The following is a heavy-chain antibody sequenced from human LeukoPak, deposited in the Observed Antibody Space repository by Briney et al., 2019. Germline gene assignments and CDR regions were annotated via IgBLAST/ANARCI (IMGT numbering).Heavy chain of an antibody. Sequence: SETLSLACTVSGGSISSSTYYWGWIRQPPGKGLEWIGTIYYSVNTYYNPSLKNRLTISIDTSKNQFSLKLSSLTATDTAVYYCARLRRSHADFWGQGTLVTVSS. J-gene: IGHJ4*02. CDR1: GGSISSSTYY. CDR2: IYYSVNT. D-gene: IGHD6-13*01. V-gene: IGHV4-39*01. CDR3: ARLRRSHADF.